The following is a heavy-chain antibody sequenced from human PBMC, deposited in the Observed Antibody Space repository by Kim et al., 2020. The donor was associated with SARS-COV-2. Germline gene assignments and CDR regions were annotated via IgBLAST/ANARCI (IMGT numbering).Heavy chain of an antibody. J-gene: IGHJ4*02. Sequence: SETLSLTCTVSGGSISSGGYYWSWIRQHPGKGLEWIGYIYYSGSTYYNPSLKSRVTISVDTSKNQFSLKLSSVTAADTAVYYCARASYDTSRYYFDYWGQGTLVTVSS. V-gene: IGHV4-31*03. D-gene: IGHD3-22*01. CDR2: IYYSGST. CDR1: GGSISSGGYY. CDR3: ARASYDTSRYYFDY.